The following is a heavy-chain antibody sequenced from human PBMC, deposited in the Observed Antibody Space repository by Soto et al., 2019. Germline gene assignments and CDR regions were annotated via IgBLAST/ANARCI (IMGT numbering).Heavy chain of an antibody. CDR2: IIPIFGTA. CDR1: GGTFSSYA. V-gene: IGHV1-69*12. D-gene: IGHD3-16*01. J-gene: IGHJ3*02. Sequence: QVQLVQSGAEVKKPGSSVKVSCKASGGTFSSYAISWVRQAPGQGLEWMGGIIPIFGTANYAQKFQGRVTITADESTSTAYMELSSLRSEDMAVYYCARDRLMITFGGVGDGRWFAFDIWGQGTMVTVSS. CDR3: ARDRLMITFGGVGDGRWFAFDI.